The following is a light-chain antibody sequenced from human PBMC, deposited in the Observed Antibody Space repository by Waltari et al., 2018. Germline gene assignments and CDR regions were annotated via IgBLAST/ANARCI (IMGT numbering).Light chain of an antibody. CDR3: CSYAGSSTFT. Sequence: QSALTQPASVSGSPGQSITISCTGTSSDVGSYDLVSWYQKHPGQAPKLSIYEVYTRPPGVSNRFAGAKAGKTASLTTSVLQAEDEADYYCCSYAGSSTFTFGGGTKLTVL. V-gene: IGLV2-23*02. J-gene: IGLJ2*01. CDR2: EVY. CDR1: SSDVGSYDL.